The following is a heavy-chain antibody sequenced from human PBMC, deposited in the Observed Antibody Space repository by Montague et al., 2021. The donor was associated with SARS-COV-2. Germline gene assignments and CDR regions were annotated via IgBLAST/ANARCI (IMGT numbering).Heavy chain of an antibody. J-gene: IGHJ4*02. CDR2: IHYSARP. Sequence: SETLSLTCSVSGGTLSSTSFYWGWIRQPPGMGLEWIGTIHYSARPYYNPSLQIRVTISAARSKNRFSLNLGPVTASDTAVYYCARTGPYYEISTGYFRPYYFDHWGQGTLVTVAS. D-gene: IGHD3-9*01. CDR3: ARTGPYYEISTGYFRPYYFDH. CDR1: GGTLSSTSFY. V-gene: IGHV4-39*01.